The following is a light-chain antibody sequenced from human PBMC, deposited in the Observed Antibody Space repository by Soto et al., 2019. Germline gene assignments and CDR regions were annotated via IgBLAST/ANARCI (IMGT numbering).Light chain of an antibody. J-gene: IGLJ3*02. V-gene: IGLV1-44*01. CDR3: AAWDDSLNGVV. CDR1: ASNIGSNP. CDR2: TSN. Sequence: QSVLTQPPSASGTPGQRVTISGSGSASNIGSNPVNWYHQLPGTAPKLLIYTSNQRPSGVPDRFSGSKSGTSASLAISGLQSEDEADYYCAAWDDSLNGVVFGGGTKLTVL.